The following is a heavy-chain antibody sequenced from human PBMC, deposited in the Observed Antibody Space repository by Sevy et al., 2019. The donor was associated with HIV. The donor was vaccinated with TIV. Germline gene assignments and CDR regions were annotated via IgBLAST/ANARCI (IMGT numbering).Heavy chain of an antibody. CDR2: ISAYNGNT. J-gene: IGHJ4*02. Sequence: ASVKVSCKASGYTFTSYGISWVRQAPGQGLEWMGWISAYNGNTNYAQKLQGRVTMTTDTSTSTAYMELRSLRSDDTAVYYCARDLGDGYSSRTPIGRLDYWGQGTLVTVSS. CDR3: ARDLGDGYSSRTPIGRLDY. CDR1: GYTFTSYG. V-gene: IGHV1-18*01. D-gene: IGHD6-13*01.